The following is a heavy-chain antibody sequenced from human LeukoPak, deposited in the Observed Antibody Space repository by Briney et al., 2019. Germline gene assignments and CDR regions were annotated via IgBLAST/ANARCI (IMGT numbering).Heavy chain of an antibody. Sequence: GGSLRLSCAASGFTFSSYSMNWVRQAPGKGLDWVSSISSSSSYIYYADSVNGRFTISRDNAKNSLYLQMNSLRAEDTAVYYCASLTNSLLFNSYWGQGTLVTVSS. CDR1: GFTFSSYS. D-gene: IGHD2-21*02. V-gene: IGHV3-21*01. CDR2: ISSSSSYI. J-gene: IGHJ4*02. CDR3: ASLTNSLLFNSY.